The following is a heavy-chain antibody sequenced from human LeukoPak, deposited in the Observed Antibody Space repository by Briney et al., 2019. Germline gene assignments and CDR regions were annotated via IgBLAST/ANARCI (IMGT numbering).Heavy chain of an antibody. CDR3: ARDRYSSGWYPDYYYYYGMDV. D-gene: IGHD6-19*01. CDR1: GFTFDDYA. J-gene: IGHJ6*02. Sequence: GRSLRLSCAASGFTFDDYAMHWVRQAPGKGLEWVSGISWNSGTIYYADSVKGRYTISRDNAKNSLYLQMNSLRAEDTAVYYCARDRYSSGWYPDYYYYYGMDVWGQGTTVTVSS. CDR2: ISWNSGTI. V-gene: IGHV3-9*01.